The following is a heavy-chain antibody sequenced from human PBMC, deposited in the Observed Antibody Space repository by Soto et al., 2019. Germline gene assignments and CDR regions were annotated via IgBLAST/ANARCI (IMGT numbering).Heavy chain of an antibody. Sequence: GGSLRLSCAASGFTFSSYAMSWVRQAPGKGLEWVSAISGSGGSTYYADSVKGRFTISRDNSKNTLYLQMNSLRAEDTAVYYCAIAVAGTREFDTWGQGNLLTVSS. J-gene: IGHJ5*02. CDR1: GFTFSSYA. CDR3: AIAVAGTREFDT. CDR2: ISGSGGST. D-gene: IGHD6-19*01. V-gene: IGHV3-23*01.